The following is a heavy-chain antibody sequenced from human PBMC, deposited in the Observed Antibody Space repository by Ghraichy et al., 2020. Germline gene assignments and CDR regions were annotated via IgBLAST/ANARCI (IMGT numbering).Heavy chain of an antibody. CDR2: ISYDGTIT. J-gene: IGHJ6*02. CDR3: AKWRSYCANGGCYASGAMDG. CDR1: GFTFRIYG. D-gene: IGHD2-8*01. V-gene: IGHV3-30*18. Sequence: GESLNISCIASGFTFRIYGMHWVRQAPSRGLEWVAAISYDGTITYFADSVKGRFTISRDNFDNTLYLQMDSLGAEDTALYYCAKWRSYCANGGCYASGAMDGWGQGTMVTVSS.